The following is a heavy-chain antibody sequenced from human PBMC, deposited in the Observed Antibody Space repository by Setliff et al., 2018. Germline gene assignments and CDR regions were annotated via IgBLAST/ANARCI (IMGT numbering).Heavy chain of an antibody. V-gene: IGHV3-48*03. CDR3: AKVKKPLIRGSGFDY. J-gene: IGHJ4*02. D-gene: IGHD2-8*01. CDR1: GFTFSTYE. CDR2: ISSSGSTI. Sequence: LRLSCAASGFTFSTYEMNWVRQAPGKGLEWVSYISSSGSTIYYVDSVKGRFTISRDNSENTLFLQMTSLRPEDTGIYYCAKVKKPLIRGSGFDYWGRGTLVTVSS.